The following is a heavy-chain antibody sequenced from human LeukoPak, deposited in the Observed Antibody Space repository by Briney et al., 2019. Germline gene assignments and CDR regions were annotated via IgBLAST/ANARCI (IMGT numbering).Heavy chain of an antibody. CDR2: ISYDGNNK. V-gene: IGHV3-30-3*01. J-gene: IGHJ5*02. D-gene: IGHD3/OR15-3a*01. CDR1: RFTFSSYA. Sequence: GGSLRLSCAASRFTFSSYAMHGVREAPGKALERVALISYDGNNKYYADSVKGRFTISRDNSKNTLYLQMNRLRAEDTAVYYCARATKGLLHLTSYNWFDPWGQGTLVTVSS. CDR3: ARATKGLLHLTSYNWFDP.